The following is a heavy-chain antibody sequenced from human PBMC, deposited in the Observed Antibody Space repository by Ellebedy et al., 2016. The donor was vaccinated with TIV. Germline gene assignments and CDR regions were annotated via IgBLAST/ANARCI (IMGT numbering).Heavy chain of an antibody. Sequence: PGGSLRLSCAASGFTFSSYVVHWVRQAPGKGLEWVALIWYDGSKKYYADSVKGRFTISRDNSKNTLYLQVNSLRVEDTAVYYCTKDFAVAGTGYFQYWGQGTLVTVSS. D-gene: IGHD6-19*01. CDR2: IWYDGSKK. V-gene: IGHV3-33*06. CDR3: TKDFAVAGTGYFQY. CDR1: GFTFSSYV. J-gene: IGHJ1*01.